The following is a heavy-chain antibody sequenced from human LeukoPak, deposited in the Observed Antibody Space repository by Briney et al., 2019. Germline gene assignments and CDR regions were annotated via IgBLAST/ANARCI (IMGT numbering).Heavy chain of an antibody. D-gene: IGHD3-22*01. Sequence: PSETLSLTCTVSGGSISSSSYYWGWIRQPPGKGLEWIGSIYYSGSTYYNPSLKSRVTISVDTSKNQFSLKLSSVTAADTAVYYCATYDSSGYYLSYWGQGTLVTVSS. V-gene: IGHV4-39*01. CDR3: ATYDSSGYYLSY. CDR1: GGSISSSSYY. CDR2: IYYSGST. J-gene: IGHJ4*02.